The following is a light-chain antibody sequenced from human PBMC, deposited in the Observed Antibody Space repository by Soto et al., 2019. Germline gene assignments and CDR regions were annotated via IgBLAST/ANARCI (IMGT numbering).Light chain of an antibody. CDR2: GAS. CDR3: QQYRSWPRT. Sequence: EIVLTQSPATLSVSPGERVTLSCRVSQSVDINLAWYQQKPGQAPRLLIYGASTRATDMSGTFSGRGSGTEFTLTISNVRPEDFAVYYCQQYRSWPRTFGQGTKVDIK. V-gene: IGKV3-15*01. CDR1: QSVDIN. J-gene: IGKJ1*01.